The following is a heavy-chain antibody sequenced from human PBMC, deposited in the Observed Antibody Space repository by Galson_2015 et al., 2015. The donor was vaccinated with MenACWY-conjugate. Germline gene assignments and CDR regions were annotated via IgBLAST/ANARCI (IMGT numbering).Heavy chain of an antibody. CDR1: GFSFRSYG. V-gene: IGHV3-30*03. CDR2: VSFGGSDK. CDR3: ARESSRREGPATRLRPLEF. Sequence: SLRLSCAASGFSFRSYGMRWVRQAPGKGLEWVAVVSFGGSDKYHADSVRGRFSISRDDSKKMVHLQMACLTFEDTAMYYCARESSRREGPATRLRPLEFWGQGILVAVSS. D-gene: IGHD6-6*01. J-gene: IGHJ4*02.